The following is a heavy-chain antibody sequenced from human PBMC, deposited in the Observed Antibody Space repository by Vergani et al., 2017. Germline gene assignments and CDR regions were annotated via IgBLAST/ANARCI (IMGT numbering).Heavy chain of an antibody. D-gene: IGHD4-17*01. V-gene: IGHV3-72*01. J-gene: IGHJ3*02. CDR3: ARDGGHDYGDFDAFDI. CDR1: GFIFSDHY. CDR2: IRNKANDYTT. Sequence: EVQVVESGGGLVQPGGSLRLSCAASGFIFSDHYMDWVRQAPGKGLEWVGRIRNKANDYTTQYAASVKGRFTISRDDSKSYLYLQMNSLRAEDTAVYYCARDGGHDYGDFDAFDIWGQGTMVTVSS.